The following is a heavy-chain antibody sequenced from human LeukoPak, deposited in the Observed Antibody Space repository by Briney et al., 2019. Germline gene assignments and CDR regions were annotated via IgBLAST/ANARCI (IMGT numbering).Heavy chain of an antibody. D-gene: IGHD6-13*01. J-gene: IGHJ4*02. Sequence: PGGSLRLSCAASGFTFNNYAMNWVRQAPGKGLEWVSSISGGGETTYYADSAKGRFTISRDNAKNTLYLQMDSLRAEDTGVYYCARSSQADDYWGQGTLVTVSS. CDR2: ISGGGETT. V-gene: IGHV3-23*01. CDR1: GFTFNNYA. CDR3: ARSSQADDY.